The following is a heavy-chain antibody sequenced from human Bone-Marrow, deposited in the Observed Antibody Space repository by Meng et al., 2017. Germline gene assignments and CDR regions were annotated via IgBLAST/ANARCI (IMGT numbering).Heavy chain of an antibody. D-gene: IGHD4-11*01. CDR2: INHSGST. CDR3: ARGPTTMAHDFDY. V-gene: IGHV4-34*01. J-gene: IGHJ4*02. Sequence: QVQLQQWCAGLCKPSETLSLTCVGSGGSFSDYYWSWIRQPPGKGLEWIGEINHSGSTNYNPSLESRATISVDTSQNNLSLKLSSVTAADSAVYYCARGPTTMAHDFDYWGQGTLVTVSS. CDR1: GGSFSDYY.